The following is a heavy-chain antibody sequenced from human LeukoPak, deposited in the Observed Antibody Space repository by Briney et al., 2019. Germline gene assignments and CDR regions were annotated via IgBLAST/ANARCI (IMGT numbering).Heavy chain of an antibody. CDR1: GYTFLSYD. J-gene: IGHJ6*02. CDR2: MNPNSGNT. D-gene: IGHD3-3*01. Sequence: ASVNVSCKACGYTFLSYDIIWVGQATGQGLEGMGWMNPNSGNTGYAQKFQDRVTMTRNTSISTAYMELSSLRSEDTAVYYCARREVLRFLEWSGDYYYGMDVWGQGTTVTVSS. CDR3: ARREVLRFLEWSGDYYYGMDV. V-gene: IGHV1-8*01.